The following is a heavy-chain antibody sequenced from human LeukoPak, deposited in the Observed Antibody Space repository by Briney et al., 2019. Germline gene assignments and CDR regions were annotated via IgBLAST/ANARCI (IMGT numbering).Heavy chain of an antibody. CDR3: ASPSYIFGVVIMNDAFDI. CDR1: GGSISSSSYF. J-gene: IGHJ3*02. V-gene: IGHV4-39*01. CDR2: IYYSGST. D-gene: IGHD3-3*01. Sequence: SETLSLTCTVSGGSISSSSYFWGWIRQPPGKGLEWIGSIYYSGSTYYSPSLKSRVTISVDTSKNQFSLKLSSVTAADTAVYYCASPSYIFGVVIMNDAFDIWGQGTMVTVSS.